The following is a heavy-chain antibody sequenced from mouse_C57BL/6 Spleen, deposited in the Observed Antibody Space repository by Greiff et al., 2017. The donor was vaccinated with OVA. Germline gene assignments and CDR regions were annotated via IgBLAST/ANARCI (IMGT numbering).Heavy chain of an antibody. Sequence: QVQLQQPGAELVKPGASVKLSCKASGYTFTSYWMQGGKQRPGQGLEWIGEIDPSDSYTNHKQKVKGKATLYVNTASSTAYMQLSSLTSEESAVYYGARTHYYGSSYGYFDVWGTGTTVTVSS. V-gene: IGHV1-50*01. CDR1: GYTFTSYW. D-gene: IGHD1-1*01. CDR2: IDPSDSYT. J-gene: IGHJ1*03. CDR3: ARTHYYGSSYGYFDV.